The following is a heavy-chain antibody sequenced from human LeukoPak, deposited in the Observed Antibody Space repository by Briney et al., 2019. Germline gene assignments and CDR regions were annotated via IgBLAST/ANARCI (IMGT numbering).Heavy chain of an antibody. CDR2: IYHSGST. V-gene: IGHV4-38-2*02. D-gene: IGHD6-6*01. Sequence: SETLSLTCTVSGYSISSGYYWGWIRQPPGKGLEWIGSIYHSGSTYYNPSLKSRVTISVDTSKNQFSLKLSSVTAADTAVYYCARDFVETPGGSSLLGDDYWGQGTLVTVSS. CDR3: ARDFVETPGGSSLLGDDY. CDR1: GYSISSGYY. J-gene: IGHJ4*02.